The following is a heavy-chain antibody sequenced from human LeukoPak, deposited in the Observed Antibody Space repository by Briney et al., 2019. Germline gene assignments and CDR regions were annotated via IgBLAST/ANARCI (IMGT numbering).Heavy chain of an antibody. CDR2: IWYNGGRK. D-gene: IGHD6-19*01. J-gene: IGHJ4*02. CDR3: ARWYVRAVAGGSYDY. V-gene: IGHV3-33*07. Sequence: PGGSLRLSCVASGFTFRSYGMYWVRQSPGKGLEWVSFIWYNGGRKYYTDSVKDRFTISRDNTKNTLYLQMNSLRPGDTAVYYCARWYVRAVAGGSYDYWGQGTLVTVSS. CDR1: GFTFRSYG.